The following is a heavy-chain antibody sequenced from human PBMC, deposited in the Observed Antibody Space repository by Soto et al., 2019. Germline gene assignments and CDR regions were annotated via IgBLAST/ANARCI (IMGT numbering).Heavy chain of an antibody. J-gene: IGHJ4*02. CDR1: GGTFSSYA. CDR3: ARTLYYYDSSGYYYYFDY. D-gene: IGHD3-22*01. CDR2: IIPIFGTA. Sequence: GASVKVSCKASGGTFSSYAISWVRQAPGQGPEWMGGIIPIFGTANYAQKFQGRVTITADKSTSTAYMELSSLRSEDTAVYYCARTLYYYDSSGYYYYFDYWGQGTLVTVSS. V-gene: IGHV1-69*06.